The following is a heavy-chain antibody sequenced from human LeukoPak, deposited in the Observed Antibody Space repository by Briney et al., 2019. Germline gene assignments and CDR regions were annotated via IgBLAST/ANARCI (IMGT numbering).Heavy chain of an antibody. V-gene: IGHV3-21*01. CDR3: ARDTYSRWQPDY. CDR2: ISGSSSHI. J-gene: IGHJ4*02. CDR1: GFTFSSYS. Sequence: GGSLRLSCAASGFTFSSYSMNWARQAPGKGLEWVSSISGSSSHIYYADSVKGRFNISRDNAENSLYLQMDGLRTEDTAVYYCARDTYSRWQPDYWGQGTLVTVSS. D-gene: IGHD4-23*01.